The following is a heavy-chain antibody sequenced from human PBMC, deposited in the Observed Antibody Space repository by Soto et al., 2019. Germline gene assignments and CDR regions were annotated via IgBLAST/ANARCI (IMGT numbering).Heavy chain of an antibody. J-gene: IGHJ5*02. V-gene: IGHV3-23*01. D-gene: IGHD3-22*01. CDR2: ISGSGGST. CDR3: ARDTYYHSNNYRLGGLDP. Sequence: PGGSLRLSCAASGFTFSSYAMSWVRQAPGKGLEWVSAISGSGGSTYYADSVKGRFTISRDNFKNTMFLQMNSLRAEDTAVYYCARDTYYHSNNYRLGGLDPWGQGTLVTVSS. CDR1: GFTFSSYA.